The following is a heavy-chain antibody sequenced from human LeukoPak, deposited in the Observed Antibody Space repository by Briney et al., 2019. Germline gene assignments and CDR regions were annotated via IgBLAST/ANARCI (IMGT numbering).Heavy chain of an antibody. J-gene: IGHJ4*02. D-gene: IGHD6-19*01. CDR1: GFTFSSYG. CDR3: ARGSVAGNLFY. V-gene: IGHV3-30*03. Sequence: GSLRLSCAASGFTFSSYGMHWVRQAPGKGLEWVAVISYDGSNKYYADSVKGRFTISRDNSKNTLYLQMNSLRAEDTAVYYCARGSVAGNLFYWGQGTLVTVSS. CDR2: ISYDGSNK.